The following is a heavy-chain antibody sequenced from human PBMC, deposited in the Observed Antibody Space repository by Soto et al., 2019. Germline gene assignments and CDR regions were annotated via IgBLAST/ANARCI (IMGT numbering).Heavy chain of an antibody. Sequence: GVSLRLSCAASGFTFRDYSMNWVRQAPGKGLEWVARINRKIDGETTDYAAPVEGRFTIARDDSKNTLYLQMSSLKIEDTAVYFCTADHWSWGQGTLVTVSS. CDR3: TADHWS. V-gene: IGHV3-15*07. CDR2: INRKIDGETT. D-gene: IGHD3-3*01. CDR1: GFTFRDYS. J-gene: IGHJ4*02.